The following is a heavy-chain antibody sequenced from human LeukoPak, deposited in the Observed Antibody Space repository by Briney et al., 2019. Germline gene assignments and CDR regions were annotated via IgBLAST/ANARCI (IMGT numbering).Heavy chain of an antibody. V-gene: IGHV3-48*02. CDR2: ISSNSRSI. CDR3: AGASWFGEWVR. D-gene: IGHD3-10*01. CDR1: GFTFSTYS. J-gene: IGHJ4*02. Sequence: GGSLILSCAASGFTFSTYSMNWVRQAPGKGLEWVSYISSNSRSIYYADSVKGRFTISRDNAKNSLYPQMNSLRDEDTAVYYCAGASWFGEWVRWGQGTLVTVSS.